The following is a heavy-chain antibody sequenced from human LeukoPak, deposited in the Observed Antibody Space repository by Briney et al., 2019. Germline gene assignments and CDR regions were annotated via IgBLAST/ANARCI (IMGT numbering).Heavy chain of an antibody. Sequence: GGSLRLSCAASGFSLTTYEMNCVPQAPGKGLECVSYISSSGDSISYAHPVKRRFTISRDNAKNSLSLQMISLRAEDAAIYYCARDRRVGATWSVGVFDIWGQGTTVTVSS. CDR3: ARDRRVGATWSVGVFDI. CDR1: GFSLTTYE. J-gene: IGHJ3*02. V-gene: IGHV3-48*03. D-gene: IGHD1-26*01. CDR2: ISSSGDSI.